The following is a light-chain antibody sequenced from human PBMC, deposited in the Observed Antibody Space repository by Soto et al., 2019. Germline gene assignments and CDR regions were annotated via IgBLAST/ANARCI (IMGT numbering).Light chain of an antibody. V-gene: IGLV2-14*01. J-gene: IGLJ2*01. CDR2: DVS. CDR1: SSDVGTYNY. CDR3: TSYTSSSTLV. Sequence: QSALTQPASVSGSPGQSITLSCTGTSSDVGTYNYVSWYQQHAGKVPKLMIYDVSNRPSGVSDRFSGSKSSNTASLTISGLQADDEADYYCTSYTSSSTLVFGGGTQLTVL.